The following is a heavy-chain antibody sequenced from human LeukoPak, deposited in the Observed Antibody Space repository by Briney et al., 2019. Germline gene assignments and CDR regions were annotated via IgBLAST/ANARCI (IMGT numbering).Heavy chain of an antibody. CDR1: GLCVSTNF. J-gene: IGHJ2*01. Sequence: PGGSLRLSPVASGLCVSTNFMMWVRQAPGKGLECVSILYSSGSAYYADSVKGRFIISRDNSENTLYLQMNSLSAEDTAVYYCASLTGLYPWGRGTLVSVSS. V-gene: IGHV3-53*01. D-gene: IGHD7-27*01. CDR3: ASLTGLYP. CDR2: LYSSGSA.